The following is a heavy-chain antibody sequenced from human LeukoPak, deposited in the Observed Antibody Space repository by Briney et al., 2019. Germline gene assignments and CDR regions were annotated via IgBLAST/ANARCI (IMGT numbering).Heavy chain of an antibody. CDR2: ISYDGSNE. J-gene: IGHJ6*04. D-gene: IGHD3-10*01. CDR1: GFAFNSHG. Sequence: GRSLRLSCAASGFAFNSHGMHWVRQAPGKGLEWVAVISYDGSNEYYADSVKGRFTISRDNSKGTLDLQMNSLRAEDTAMYYCAKDRSAYYYGAGSYNFYFGVDVWGKGTTVTVSS. V-gene: IGHV3-30*18. CDR3: AKDRSAYYYGAGSYNFYFGVDV.